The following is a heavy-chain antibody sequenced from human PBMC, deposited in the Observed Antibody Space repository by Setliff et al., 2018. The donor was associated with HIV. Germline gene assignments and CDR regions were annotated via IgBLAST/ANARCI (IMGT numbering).Heavy chain of an antibody. D-gene: IGHD3-16*01. Sequence: LSLTCVVSRGSVSSNNWWTWVRQPPGKGLEWVSYISSSGGTIYYADSVKGRFTISRDNAKKSMYLQMNSLRAEDTAVYYCASLWVTPPHGFWGQGTLVTVSS. J-gene: IGHJ4*02. CDR3: ASLWVTPPHGF. CDR1: RGSVSSNN. CDR2: ISSSGGTI. V-gene: IGHV3-48*03.